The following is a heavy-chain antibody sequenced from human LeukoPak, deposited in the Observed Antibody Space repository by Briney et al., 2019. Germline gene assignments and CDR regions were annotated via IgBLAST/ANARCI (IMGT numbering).Heavy chain of an antibody. CDR1: GFTFSDFY. J-gene: IGHJ4*02. CDR2: ISNRGSTI. Sequence: GGSLRLSCAASGFTFSDFYMTWIRQAPGKGLEWVSYISNRGSTIHYADSVRGRFTISRDNSKNTLYLQMNSLRAEDTAVYYCARVPTEYSSSWTEIDYWGQGTLVTVSS. V-gene: IGHV3-11*04. D-gene: IGHD6-13*01. CDR3: ARVPTEYSSSWTEIDY.